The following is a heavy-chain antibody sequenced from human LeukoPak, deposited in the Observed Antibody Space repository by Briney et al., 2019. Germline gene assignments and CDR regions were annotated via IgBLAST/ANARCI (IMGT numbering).Heavy chain of an antibody. CDR3: AKDITRWNSDWNAFDI. CDR2: ISSSSSTI. V-gene: IGHV3-48*04. D-gene: IGHD1-7*01. Sequence: GGSLRLSCAASGFTFSSYSMNWVRQAPGKGLEWVSYISSSSSTIYYADSVKGRFTISRDNSKNSLYLQMNSLRTEDTALYYCAKDITRWNSDWNAFDIWGQGTMVTVSS. CDR1: GFTFSSYS. J-gene: IGHJ3*02.